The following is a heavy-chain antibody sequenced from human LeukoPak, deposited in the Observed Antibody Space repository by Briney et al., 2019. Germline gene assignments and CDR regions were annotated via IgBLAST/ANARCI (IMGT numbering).Heavy chain of an antibody. V-gene: IGHV4-61*02. D-gene: IGHD3-10*01. Sequence: SETLSLTCTVSGGSISSGSYYWSWIRQPAGKGLEWIGRIYTSGSTNYNPSLKSRVTISVDTSNNQFSLKLSSVTAADTAVYYCARGGVIWSWGYWGRGTLVTVSS. CDR2: IYTSGST. CDR1: GGSISSGSYY. CDR3: ARGGVIWSWGY. J-gene: IGHJ4*02.